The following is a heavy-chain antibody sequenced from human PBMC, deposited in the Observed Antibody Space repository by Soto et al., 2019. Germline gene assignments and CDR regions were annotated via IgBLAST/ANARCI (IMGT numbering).Heavy chain of an antibody. Sequence: PGGSLRLACAASGFTFSSYAMHWVRQAPGKGLEWVAVISYDGSNKYYADSVKGRFTISRDNSKNTLYLQMNSLRAEDTAVYYCASDRQRYRTLYYFDYWGQATLVTVSS. D-gene: IGHD3-16*02. CDR1: GFTFSSYA. CDR3: ASDRQRYRTLYYFDY. CDR2: ISYDGSNK. J-gene: IGHJ4*02. V-gene: IGHV3-30-3*01.